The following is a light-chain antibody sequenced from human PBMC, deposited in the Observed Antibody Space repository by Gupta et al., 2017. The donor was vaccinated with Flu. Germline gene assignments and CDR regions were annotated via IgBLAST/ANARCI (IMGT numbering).Light chain of an antibody. V-gene: IGLV2-14*01. Sequence: QSALIQPASVSGSPGQSITISCMGTKRDVGGYNYVSWYQQYAGQAPKLVIYEVNSRPSGISSRFSGSKSDNTASLTISGLRTEDEADYYCSSYTDFGTRVFGTGTRVT. CDR1: KRDVGGYNY. CDR3: SSYTDFGTRV. J-gene: IGLJ1*01. CDR2: EVN.